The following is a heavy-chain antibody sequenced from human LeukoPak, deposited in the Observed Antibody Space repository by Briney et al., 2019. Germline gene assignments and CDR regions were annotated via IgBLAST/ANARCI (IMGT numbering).Heavy chain of an antibody. CDR2: ISAYNGNT. CDR1: GYTFTSYG. CDR3: ARDNSVGDVAWWFDP. D-gene: IGHD1-26*01. V-gene: IGHV1-18*01. J-gene: IGHJ5*02. Sequence: ASVKVSCKASGYTFTSYGISWVRQAPGQGLEWMGWISAYNGNTNYAQKFQGGVTMTRDMSTTTDYMELSSLRSEDTAVYYCARDNSVGDVAWWFDPWGQGTLVTVSS.